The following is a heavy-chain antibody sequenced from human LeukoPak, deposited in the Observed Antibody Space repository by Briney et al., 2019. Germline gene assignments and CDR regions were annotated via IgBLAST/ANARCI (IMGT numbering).Heavy chain of an antibody. CDR2: MYYSGST. Sequence: PSETLSLTCTVSGGSISSSYWSWIRQPPGKGLEWIGYMYYSGSTNYNPSLKSRVTISVDTSKNQFSLKLSSVIAADTAVYYCAREYRSGVDYWGQGTQVTVSS. CDR1: GGSISSSY. D-gene: IGHD6-19*01. V-gene: IGHV4-59*01. J-gene: IGHJ4*02. CDR3: AREYRSGVDY.